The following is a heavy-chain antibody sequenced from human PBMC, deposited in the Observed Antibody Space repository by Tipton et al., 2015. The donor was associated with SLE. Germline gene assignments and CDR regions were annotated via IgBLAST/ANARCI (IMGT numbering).Heavy chain of an antibody. CDR2: ISYDGRT. CDR1: GDSVTSSGYY. J-gene: IGHJ5*02. V-gene: IGHV4-31*03. CDR3: TRGGRGDGANPFDP. Sequence: TLSLTCTATGDSVTSSGYYWSWIRQHPGKGLEWIGFISYDGRTNYNPSLKSRVTISADTSKNQFSLKLTSVTVADTAVYYCTRGGRGDGANPFDPWGQGTLVTVSS. D-gene: IGHD4/OR15-4a*01.